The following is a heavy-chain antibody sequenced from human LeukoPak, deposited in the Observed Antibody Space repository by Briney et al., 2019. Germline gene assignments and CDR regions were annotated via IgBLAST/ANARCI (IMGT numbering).Heavy chain of an antibody. V-gene: IGHV3-53*01. CDR1: GFTVSSNY. CDR2: TYSGCST. J-gene: IGHJ4*02. D-gene: IGHD6-19*01. Sequence: GGSLRLSCAASGFTVSSNYMTWVRQAPGKGLEWVSVTYSGCSTYYADSVKGRFTISRDNSKNTRYLQMNSLRAEDTAVYYCAKESLWGSGWAPFDYWGQGTLVTVSS. CDR3: AKESLWGSGWAPFDY.